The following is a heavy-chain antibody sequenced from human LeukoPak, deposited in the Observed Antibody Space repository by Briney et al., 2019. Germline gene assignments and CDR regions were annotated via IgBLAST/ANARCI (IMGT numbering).Heavy chain of an antibody. CDR3: AKDVYSYGREFDY. V-gene: IGHV3-9*01. CDR2: ISWNSGSI. Sequence: PGGSLRLSCAASGFTFDAYAMHWVRQAPGKGLEWVSGISWNSGSIDYADSVKGRFTISRDNAKNSLYLQMNSPRAEDTALYYCAKDVYSYGREFDYWGQGTLVTVSS. CDR1: GFTFDAYA. J-gene: IGHJ4*02. D-gene: IGHD5-18*01.